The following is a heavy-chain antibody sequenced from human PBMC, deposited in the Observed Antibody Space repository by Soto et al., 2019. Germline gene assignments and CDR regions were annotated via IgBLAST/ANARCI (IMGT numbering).Heavy chain of an antibody. Sequence: ASAEVSCKACVYTLTSYYMHWVRQAPGQGLEWMGIINPSGGSTSYAQKFQGRVTMTRDTSTSTVYMELSSLRSEDTAVYYCARGLGLYYFDYWGQGTLVTVSS. CDR2: INPSGGST. CDR3: ARGLGLYYFDY. J-gene: IGHJ4*02. D-gene: IGHD1-26*01. V-gene: IGHV1-46*01. CDR1: VYTLTSYY.